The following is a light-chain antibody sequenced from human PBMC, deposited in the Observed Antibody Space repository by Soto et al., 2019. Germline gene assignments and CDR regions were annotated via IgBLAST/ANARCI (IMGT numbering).Light chain of an antibody. Sequence: QSALTQPPSASGSPGQSVTISCTGTSSDVGGYNYVSWYQQHPGKAPKLIIYEVRERPSGVPDRFSGSKSGNTASLTVSGLQAEDEADYYCSSYTTVPSPQWVFAGGTKVTVL. J-gene: IGLJ3*02. CDR2: EVR. CDR3: SSYTTVPSPQWV. V-gene: IGLV2-8*01. CDR1: SSDVGGYNY.